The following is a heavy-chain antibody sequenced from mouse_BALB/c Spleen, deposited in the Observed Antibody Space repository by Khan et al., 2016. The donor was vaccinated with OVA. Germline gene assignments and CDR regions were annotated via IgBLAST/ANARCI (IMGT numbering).Heavy chain of an antibody. CDR3: ARKNGSDLDY. V-gene: IGHV1-20*02. D-gene: IGHD1-1*01. CDR1: GYSFTGYF. CDR2: INPHIGET. Sequence: EVQLQQSGPELVKPGASVKISCKASGYSFTGYFMNWVMQSHGKSLEWIGRINPHIGETLYNQKFKGKATLTVDESSRTAHMELRSLASEDSAVYYCARKNGSDLDYWGQGTTLTVSS. J-gene: IGHJ2*01.